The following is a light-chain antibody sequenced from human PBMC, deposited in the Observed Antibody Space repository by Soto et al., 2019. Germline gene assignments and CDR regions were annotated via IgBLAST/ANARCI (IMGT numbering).Light chain of an antibody. V-gene: IGKV1-39*01. Sequence: DIHITHSPSSLSSSVLYIFTITCLSSHSISSYLNLYQQKPGNAPKLLIYAASSLQSGVPSRFSGSGSGTDFTLTISSLQPEDFATYYCQQSYSTPLITFGQGTRLDIK. CDR3: QQSYSTPLIT. J-gene: IGKJ5*01. CDR1: HSISSY. CDR2: AAS.